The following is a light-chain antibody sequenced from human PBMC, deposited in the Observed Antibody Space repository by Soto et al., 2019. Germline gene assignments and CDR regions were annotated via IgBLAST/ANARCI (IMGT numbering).Light chain of an antibody. CDR2: SAN. V-gene: IGLV1-44*01. CDR1: SSNIGSNS. Sequence: QSVLTQPPSASGTPGQRVTISCSGSSSNIGSNSVNWYQQVAGTAPKLLIHSANQRPSGVPDRFSGSKSGTSASLAISGLQSGDEADYYCATWDDTLNGRVFGGGTK. CDR3: ATWDDTLNGRV. J-gene: IGLJ3*02.